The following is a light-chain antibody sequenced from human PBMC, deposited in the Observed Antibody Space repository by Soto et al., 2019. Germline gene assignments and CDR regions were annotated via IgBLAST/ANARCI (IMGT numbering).Light chain of an antibody. CDR2: AVT. CDR1: SSDIGLNNY. CDR3: TSHSDSRPVG. J-gene: IGLJ2*01. V-gene: IGLV2-14*03. Sequence: QSAPTQPASVSGSPGQSITISCTGTSSDIGLNNYVSWYQQHPGKAPALIIYAVTYRPSGVSSRFSGSKSGDTASLTISGLRTEDEADYYCTSHSDSRPVGFGGGTQLTGL.